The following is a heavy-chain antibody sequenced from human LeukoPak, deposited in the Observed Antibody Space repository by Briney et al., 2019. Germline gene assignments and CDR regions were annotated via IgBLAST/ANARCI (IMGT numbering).Heavy chain of an antibody. CDR1: GGSISSGGYY. CDR3: ARGRGYCSSTSCSPLYYFDY. J-gene: IGHJ4*02. D-gene: IGHD2-2*01. CDR2: IYHSGST. Sequence: SQTLSLTCTVSGGSISSGGYYWSWIRQPPGKGLEWIGYIYHSGSTYYNPSLKSRVTISVDRSKNQFSLKLSSVTAADTAVYYCARGRGYCSSTSCSPLYYFDYWGQGTLVTVSS. V-gene: IGHV4-30-2*01.